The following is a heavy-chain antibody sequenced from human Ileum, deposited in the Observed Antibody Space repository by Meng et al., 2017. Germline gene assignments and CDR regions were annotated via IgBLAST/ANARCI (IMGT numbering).Heavy chain of an antibody. J-gene: IGHJ4*02. V-gene: IGHV4-4*02. D-gene: IGHD1-14*01. CDR2: TFQSGST. Sequence: GQLQESVPGLVKTSGTASLTCAVSGVSTSRAIWWGWVRQPPGKGLEWIGETFQSGSTNYNPSLKSRVSISVDKSKNHLSLSLSSVTAADTAVYYCAKAAAYNLDIWGQGALVTVSS. CDR1: GVSTSRAIW. CDR3: AKAAAYNLDI.